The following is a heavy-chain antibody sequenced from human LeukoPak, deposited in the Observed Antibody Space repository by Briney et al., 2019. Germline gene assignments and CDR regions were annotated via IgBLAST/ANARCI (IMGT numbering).Heavy chain of an antibody. V-gene: IGHV1-46*01. D-gene: IGHD1-26*01. CDR3: ARDNSVGDTAWWFDP. CDR2: INPSGSST. CDR1: GYTFTSYY. Sequence: GASVKVSCNASGYTFTSYYMHWVRQAPGQGLEWMGLINPSGSSTSYAQKFQGRLSLTRDMSTSTDYMELSSLRSEDRAVYYCARDNSVGDTAWWFDPWGQGTLVTVSS. J-gene: IGHJ5*02.